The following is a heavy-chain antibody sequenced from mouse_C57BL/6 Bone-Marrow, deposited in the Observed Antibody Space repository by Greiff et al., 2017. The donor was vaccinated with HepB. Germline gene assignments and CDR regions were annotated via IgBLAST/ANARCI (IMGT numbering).Heavy chain of an antibody. J-gene: IGHJ3*01. CDR1: GFNIKDDY. CDR3: TTPGSSPWFAY. Sequence: EVKLVESGAELVRPGASVKLSCTASGFNIKDDYMHWVKQRPEQGLEWIGWIDPENGDTEYASKFQGKATITADTSSNTAYLQLSSLTSEDTAVYYCTTPGSSPWFAYWGQGTLVTVSA. V-gene: IGHV14-4*01. D-gene: IGHD1-1*01. CDR2: IDPENGDT.